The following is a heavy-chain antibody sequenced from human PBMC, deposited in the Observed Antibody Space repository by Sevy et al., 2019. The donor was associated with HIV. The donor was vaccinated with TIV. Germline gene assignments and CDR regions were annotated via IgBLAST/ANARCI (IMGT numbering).Heavy chain of an antibody. J-gene: IGHJ4*02. CDR1: GYRLSELS. D-gene: IGHD1-26*01. Sequence: ASVKVSCNVSGYRLSELSTYWVRQTPAKGLEGMGGFDPEYDDPIYAQNFQGRVTMTEDTSTDTAYMELSGLTSEDTAVYYCATLMVGTSYLRLWGPGTLVTSPQ. V-gene: IGHV1-24*01. CDR2: FDPEYDDP. CDR3: ATLMVGTSYLRL.